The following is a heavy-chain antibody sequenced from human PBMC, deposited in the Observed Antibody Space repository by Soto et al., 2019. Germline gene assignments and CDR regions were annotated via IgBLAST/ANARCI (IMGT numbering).Heavy chain of an antibody. CDR1: GFTFSSYA. Sequence: ESGGGLVQPGGSLRLSCAASGFTFSSYAMSWVRQAPGTGLEWVSIISGSGGSTYYADSVKGRFTISRDNSKNTLYLQMNGLRAEDTAVYYCAKRGRGAVAFDYWGQGTLVIVSS. V-gene: IGHV3-23*01. CDR3: AKRGRGAVAFDY. J-gene: IGHJ4*02. CDR2: ISGSGGST. D-gene: IGHD6-19*01.